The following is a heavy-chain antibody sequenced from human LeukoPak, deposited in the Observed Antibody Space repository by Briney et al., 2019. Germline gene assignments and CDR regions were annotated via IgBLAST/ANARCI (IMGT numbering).Heavy chain of an antibody. CDR3: AKHQWLVEEYYFDY. CDR2: ISGSGGST. V-gene: IGHV3-23*01. Sequence: SGGSLRLSCAASGFTFSSYAMSWVRQAPEKGLEWVSAISGSGGSTYYADSVKGRFTISRDNSKNTLYLQMNSLRAEDTAVYYCAKHQWLVEEYYFDYWGQGTLVTVSS. CDR1: GFTFSSYA. J-gene: IGHJ4*02. D-gene: IGHD6-19*01.